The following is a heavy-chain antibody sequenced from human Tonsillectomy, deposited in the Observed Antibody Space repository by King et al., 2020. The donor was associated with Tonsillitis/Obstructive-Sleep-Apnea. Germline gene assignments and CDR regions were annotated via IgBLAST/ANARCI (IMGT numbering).Heavy chain of an antibody. CDR2: ISSSSSYT. D-gene: IGHD1-26*01. CDR1: GFTFSDSY. CDR3: ARDLPEWEPPRV. V-gene: IGHV3-11*05. Sequence: VQLVESGGGLVKPGGSLRLSCAASGFTFSDSYMSWIRQAPGRGLEWVSYISSSSSYTNYADSVKGRFTISRDNAKNSLYMKMNSLRAADTAVYYCARDLPEWEPPRVWGQGTLVTVSS. J-gene: IGHJ4*02.